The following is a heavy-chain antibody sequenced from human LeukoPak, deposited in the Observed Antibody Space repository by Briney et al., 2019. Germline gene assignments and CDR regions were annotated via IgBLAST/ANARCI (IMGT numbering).Heavy chain of an antibody. CDR1: GGSFSGYY. CDR3: ARAPWRIVARVAFDI. V-gene: IGHV4-34*01. Sequence: PSETLSLTCAVYGGSFSGYYWSWIRQPPGKGLEWIGEINHSGSTNYNPSLKSRVTISVDTSKNQFSLKLSSVTAADTAVYYCARAPWRIVARVAFDIWGQGTMVTVSS. D-gene: IGHD2-15*01. J-gene: IGHJ3*02. CDR2: INHSGST.